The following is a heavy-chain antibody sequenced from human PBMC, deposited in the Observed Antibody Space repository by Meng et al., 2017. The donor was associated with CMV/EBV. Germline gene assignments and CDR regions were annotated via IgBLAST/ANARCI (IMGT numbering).Heavy chain of an antibody. J-gene: IGHJ6*02. CDR2: ISSSGSTI. CDR1: GFTFSDYY. V-gene: IGHV3-11*04. Sequence: GESLKISCAASGFTFSDYYMSWIRQAPGKGLEWVSYISSSGSTIYYADSVKGRFTISRDNAKNSLYLQMNSLRAEDTAVYYCARDRRTDQLLFLHYYYYGMDVWGQGTTVTVSS. D-gene: IGHD2-2*01. CDR3: ARDRRTDQLLFLHYYYYGMDV.